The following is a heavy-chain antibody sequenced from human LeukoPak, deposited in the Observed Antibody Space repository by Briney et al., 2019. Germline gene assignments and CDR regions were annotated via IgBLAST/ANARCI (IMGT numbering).Heavy chain of an antibody. CDR2: ISYDGSNK. D-gene: IGHD1-26*01. J-gene: IGHJ3*02. Sequence: GGSLRLSCAASGFTFSSYAMHWVRQAPGKGLEWVAVISYDGSNKYYADSVKGRFTISGDKSKDTLYLQMNSLRPEDTAVYYCARGPGPIAGAKNPFDIWGQGTMVTVSS. V-gene: IGHV3-30*01. CDR3: ARGPGPIAGAKNPFDI. CDR1: GFTFSSYA.